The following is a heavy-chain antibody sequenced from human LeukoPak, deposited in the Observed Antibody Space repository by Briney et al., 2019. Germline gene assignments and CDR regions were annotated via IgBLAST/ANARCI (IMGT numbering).Heavy chain of an antibody. Sequence: PSETLSLTCTVSGGSISTYYWNWIRQPPGKGLEWIGYIYHSGSTNYNPSLQSRVTISVDTSKNQFSLDLNSVAAADTAVYYCARGGASRLHFQNWGQGTLVTVSS. D-gene: IGHD6-6*01. J-gene: IGHJ1*01. CDR1: GGSISTYY. CDR3: ARGGASRLHFQN. V-gene: IGHV4-59*01. CDR2: IYHSGST.